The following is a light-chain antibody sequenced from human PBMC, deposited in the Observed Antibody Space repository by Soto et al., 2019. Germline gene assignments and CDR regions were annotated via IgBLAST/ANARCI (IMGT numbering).Light chain of an antibody. CDR2: DND. CDR1: SSNIGTNY. V-gene: IGLV1-51*01. J-gene: IGLJ3*02. CDR3: VTGQSGLTGGWV. Sequence: QSVLTQPPSVSAAPGQKVTISCSGSSSNIGTNYVSWYQHLPGTAPKLLIYDNDKRPSGIPDRFSGSKSGTSATLGITGLQAGDEDDYYCVTGQSGLTGGWVFGGGTKLTVL.